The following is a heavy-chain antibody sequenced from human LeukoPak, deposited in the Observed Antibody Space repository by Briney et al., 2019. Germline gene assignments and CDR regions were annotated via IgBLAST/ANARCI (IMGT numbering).Heavy chain of an antibody. CDR1: GYSISTGRY. Sequence: SETLSLTCAVSGYSISTGRYWGWIRQPPGKGLEWIGSIYQSGSTYYNPSLKSRLTISVDTSKNQFSLRLSSVTAADTAVYYCAEGDDFYTFDYWGQGTLVTVSS. CDR3: AEGDDFYTFDY. V-gene: IGHV4-38-2*01. D-gene: IGHD2-21*02. CDR2: IYQSGST. J-gene: IGHJ4*02.